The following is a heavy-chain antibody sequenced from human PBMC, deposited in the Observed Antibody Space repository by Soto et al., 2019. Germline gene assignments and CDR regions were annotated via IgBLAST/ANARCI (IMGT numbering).Heavy chain of an antibody. CDR2: ISYDGSNE. CDR3: AKDTYYHDSSGYYVLDY. D-gene: IGHD3-22*01. J-gene: IGHJ4*02. Sequence: GGSLRLSCAASGSTFSSYGMHWVRQAPGKGLEWVTHISYDGSNEHYTDSVKGRFTISRDNSKNTLYLQMNSLRAEDTAVYYCAKDTYYHDSSGYYVLDYWGQGTLVTVS. V-gene: IGHV3-30*18. CDR1: GSTFSSYG.